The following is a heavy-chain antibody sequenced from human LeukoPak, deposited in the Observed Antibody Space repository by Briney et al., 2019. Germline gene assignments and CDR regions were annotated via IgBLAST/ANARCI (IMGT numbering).Heavy chain of an antibody. Sequence: SQTPSLTCTVSGGSISSGGYYWNWIRQHPGKGLEWIGYIYYSGNTYYNPSLKSRVTISVDTSKNQFSLKLSSVTAADTAVYYCARWYYDSSGYRYFDHWGQGTLVTVSS. CDR1: GGSISSGGYY. CDR3: ARWYYDSSGYRYFDH. CDR2: IYYSGNT. V-gene: IGHV4-31*03. J-gene: IGHJ4*02. D-gene: IGHD3-22*01.